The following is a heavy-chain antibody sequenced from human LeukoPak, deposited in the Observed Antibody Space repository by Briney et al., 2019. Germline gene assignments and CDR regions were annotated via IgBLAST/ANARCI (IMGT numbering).Heavy chain of an antibody. CDR2: ISSSSSYI. CDR1: GFTFSSYS. Sequence: GGSLRLSCAASGFTFSSYSMNWVRQAPGKGLEWVSSISSSSSYIYYADSVKGRFTISRDNAKTSLYLQMNSLRAEDTAVYYCARADDFWSGDAFDHWGQGTLVTVSS. D-gene: IGHD3-3*01. V-gene: IGHV3-21*01. CDR3: ARADDFWSGDAFDH. J-gene: IGHJ4*02.